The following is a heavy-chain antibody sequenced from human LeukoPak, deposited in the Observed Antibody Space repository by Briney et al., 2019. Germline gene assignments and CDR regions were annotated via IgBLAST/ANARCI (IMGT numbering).Heavy chain of an antibody. J-gene: IGHJ3*02. CDR2: ISSSSSYI. Sequence: GGSLRLSCAASGFTFSSYWMNWVRQAPGKGLEWVSSISSSSSYIYYADSVKGRFTISRDNAKNSLYLQMNSLRAEDTAVYYCARDHEDAFDIWGQGTMVTVSS. CDR1: GFTFSSYW. V-gene: IGHV3-21*01. CDR3: ARDHEDAFDI.